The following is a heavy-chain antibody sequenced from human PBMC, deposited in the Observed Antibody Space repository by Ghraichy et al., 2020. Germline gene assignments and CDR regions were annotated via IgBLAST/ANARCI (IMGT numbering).Heavy chain of an antibody. V-gene: IGHV3-7*04. CDR2: IRQDGSSK. J-gene: IGHJ4*02. CDR3: ARAADGYQ. CDR1: GFNFSSNW. D-gene: IGHD5-24*01. Sequence: GESLKISCSASGFNFSSNWMSWVRQAPGKGLEWVANIRQDGSSKYYVESARGRFTISRDNAKSSLYLQMNSLRADDTGVYYCARAADGYQWGRGTLVTVTS.